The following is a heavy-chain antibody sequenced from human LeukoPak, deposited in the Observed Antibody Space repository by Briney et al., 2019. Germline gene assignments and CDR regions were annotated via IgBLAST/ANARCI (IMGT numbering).Heavy chain of an antibody. Sequence: PSQTLSLTCAVSGGSISSGGYSWSWIRQPPGKGLEWIGYIYHSGSTSYNPSLKSRVTISVDMSKNQFSLKLSSATAADTAVYYCARSGRSDILTGYTFDYWGQGTLVTVSS. J-gene: IGHJ4*02. CDR2: IYHSGST. V-gene: IGHV4-30-2*01. CDR1: GGSISSGGYS. D-gene: IGHD3-9*01. CDR3: ARSGRSDILTGYTFDY.